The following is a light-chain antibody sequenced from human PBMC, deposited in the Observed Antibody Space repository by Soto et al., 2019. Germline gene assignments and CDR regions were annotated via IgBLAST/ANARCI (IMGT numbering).Light chain of an antibody. CDR1: QNISNY. CDR3: QQRSNWPRT. V-gene: IGKV3-11*01. CDR2: DVS. J-gene: IGKJ1*01. Sequence: IVLIQSPATLSVSPGERATLSCRASQNISNYLIWYQQKPGQAPRLLIYDVSNRATDIPARFSGSGSGTDFTLTISSLEHDDLAVYYCQQRSNWPRTFGQGTKVEIK.